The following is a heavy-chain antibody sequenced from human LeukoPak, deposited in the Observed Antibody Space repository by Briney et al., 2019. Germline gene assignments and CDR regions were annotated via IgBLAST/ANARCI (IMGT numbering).Heavy chain of an antibody. CDR1: GFTFSNYW. V-gene: IGHV3-7*03. CDR3: AREQRTFDY. J-gene: IGHJ4*02. D-gene: IGHD5-24*01. CDR2: IKPDGGEQ. Sequence: GGSLRLSCVASGFTFSNYWMNWVRQAPGKGLEWVANIKPDGGEQCYVDSVKGRFTISRDNADNSLYLQLSSLRAEDTAVYYCAREQRTFDYWGQGILVTVSS.